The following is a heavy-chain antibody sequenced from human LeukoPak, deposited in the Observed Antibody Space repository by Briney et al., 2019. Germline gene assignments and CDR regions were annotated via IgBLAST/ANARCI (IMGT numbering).Heavy chain of an antibody. Sequence: PGGSLRLSCAASGFTFSSYSMNWVRQAPGKGLEWVSYISSSSSTIYYADSVKGRFTISRDNSKHTQYLQMNSLRAEDTAVYYCAKDRGYYGSGSYKEYFQHWGQGTLVTVSS. D-gene: IGHD3-10*01. J-gene: IGHJ1*01. V-gene: IGHV3-48*01. CDR1: GFTFSSYS. CDR3: AKDRGYYGSGSYKEYFQH. CDR2: ISSSSSTI.